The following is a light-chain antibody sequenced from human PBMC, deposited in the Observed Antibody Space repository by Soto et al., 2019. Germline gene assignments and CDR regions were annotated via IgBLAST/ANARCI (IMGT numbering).Light chain of an antibody. J-gene: IGKJ1*01. CDR3: LQSSNRPRT. V-gene: IGKV3-11*01. CDR1: QSVSSY. CDR2: DAS. Sequence: EIVLTQSPATLSLSPGERATLSCRASQSVSSYLAWYQQKPGQAPRLLIYDASNRATGIPARFSGSGSGTDFTFTISSLEPEDFAVYYCLQSSNRPRTFGQGTKVEIK.